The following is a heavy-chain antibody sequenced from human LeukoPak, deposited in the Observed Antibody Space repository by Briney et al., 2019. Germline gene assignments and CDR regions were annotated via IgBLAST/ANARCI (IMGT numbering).Heavy chain of an antibody. Sequence: SGGSLRLPCAASGFTFSIYSMNWVRQAPGKGLEWVSYISSSGSTIYYADSVKGRFTISRDNAKNSLYLQINSLRAEDTAIYYCAKNGDRGAYCSGGSCYPYYYYNMDVWGKGTTVTISS. J-gene: IGHJ6*03. CDR3: AKNGDRGAYCSGGSCYPYYYYNMDV. CDR2: ISSSGSTI. D-gene: IGHD2-15*01. CDR1: GFTFSIYS. V-gene: IGHV3-48*01.